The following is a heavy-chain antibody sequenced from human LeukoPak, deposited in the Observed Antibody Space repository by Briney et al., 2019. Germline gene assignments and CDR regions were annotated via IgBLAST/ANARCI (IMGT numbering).Heavy chain of an antibody. D-gene: IGHD2-21*02. V-gene: IGHV4-39*07. CDR1: GGSISSTSYY. CDR2: IYYSGST. J-gene: IGHJ6*02. Sequence: SETLSLTCTVSGGSISSTSYYWGWIRQPPGKGLEWIGSIYYSGSTYYNPSLKSRVTISVDTSKNQFSLKLSSVTAADTAVYYCASSYCGGDCLRALDYYYGMDVWGQGTTVTVSS. CDR3: ASSYCGGDCLRALDYYYGMDV.